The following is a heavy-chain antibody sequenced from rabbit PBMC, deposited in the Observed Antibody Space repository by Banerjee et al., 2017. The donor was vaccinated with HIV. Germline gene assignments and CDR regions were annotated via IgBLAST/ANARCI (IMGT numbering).Heavy chain of an antibody. CDR1: GFSLSSSYY. V-gene: IGHV1S40*01. J-gene: IGHJ4*01. D-gene: IGHD7-1*01. CDR3: ARRDVGYGNIANFNL. Sequence: QSLEESGGALVKPGASLTLTCTASGFSLSSSYYMCWARQAPGKGLEWIACIATGSLGSTYYASWAKGRFTISKTSSTTVTLQMTSLTAADTATYFCARRDVGYGNIANFNLWGPGTLVTVS. CDR2: IATGSLGST.